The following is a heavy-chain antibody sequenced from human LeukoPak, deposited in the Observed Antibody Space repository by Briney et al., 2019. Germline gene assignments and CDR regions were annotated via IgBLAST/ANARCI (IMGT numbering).Heavy chain of an antibody. CDR2: ISYDGYDK. V-gene: IGHV3-30-3*01. CDR1: GFTFNDYA. D-gene: IGHD2-21*01. Sequence: GGSLRLSCAASGFTFNDYAMYWVRQAPGKGLEWVTLISYDGYDKSYADTVRGRFTIPRDNSRNTLYLQMDSLRSEDTAVYYCARDFFPVVDSTWYEIGYWGQGTLVTASS. CDR3: ARDFFPVVDSTWYEIGY. J-gene: IGHJ4*02.